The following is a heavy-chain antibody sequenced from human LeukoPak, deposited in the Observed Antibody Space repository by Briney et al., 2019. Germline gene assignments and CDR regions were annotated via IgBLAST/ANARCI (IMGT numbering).Heavy chain of an antibody. D-gene: IGHD5-18*01. Sequence: ASVKVSCKASGGTFSSYAISWVRQAPGQGLEWMGGIIPIFGTANYAQKFQGRVTITADESTSTAYMELSSLRSEDTAVYYCARVDTTMDIFIDYWGQGTLVTVSS. CDR2: IIPIFGTA. CDR1: GGTFSSYA. CDR3: ARVDTTMDIFIDY. J-gene: IGHJ4*02. V-gene: IGHV1-69*13.